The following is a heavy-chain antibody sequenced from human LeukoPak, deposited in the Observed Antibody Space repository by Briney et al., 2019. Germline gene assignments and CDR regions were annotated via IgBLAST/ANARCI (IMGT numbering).Heavy chain of an antibody. Sequence: SETLSLTCTVSGGSISSYYWSWIRQPPGKGLEWIGYIYYSGSTNYNPSLKSRVTISVDTSKNQFSLKLSSVTAADTAVYYCASHKENRPIFGVGRPVDFWGQGTLVTVSS. CDR2: IYYSGST. V-gene: IGHV4-59*08. J-gene: IGHJ4*02. CDR1: GGSISSYY. D-gene: IGHD3-3*01. CDR3: ASHKENRPIFGVGRPVDF.